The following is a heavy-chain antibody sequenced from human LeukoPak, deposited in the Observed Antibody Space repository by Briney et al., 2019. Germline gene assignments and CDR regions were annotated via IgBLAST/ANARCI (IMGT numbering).Heavy chain of an antibody. CDR3: ARRVYDFWSGDAFDI. CDR2: IYYSGST. CDR1: GGSISSSSYY. Sequence: PSETLSLTCTVSGGSISSSSYYWGWIRQPPGKGLEWIGSIYYSGSTYYNPSLKSRVTISVDTSKNQFSLKLSSVTAADTAVYYCARRVYDFWSGDAFDIWGQGTMVTVSS. J-gene: IGHJ3*02. V-gene: IGHV4-39*01. D-gene: IGHD3-3*01.